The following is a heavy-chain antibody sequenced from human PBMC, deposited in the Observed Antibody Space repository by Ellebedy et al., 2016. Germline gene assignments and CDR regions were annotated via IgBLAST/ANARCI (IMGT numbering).Heavy chain of an antibody. V-gene: IGHV3-30*18. J-gene: IGHJ6*02. CDR2: ISYDGSNK. CDR1: GFTFSSYG. Sequence: GESLKISCAASGFTFSSYGMHWDRQAPGKGLEWVAVISYDGSNKYYADSVKGRFTISRDNSKNTLYLQMNGLRAEDTAVYYCAKALDSNYYYYGMDVWGQGTTVTVSS. CDR3: AKALDSNYYYYGMDV.